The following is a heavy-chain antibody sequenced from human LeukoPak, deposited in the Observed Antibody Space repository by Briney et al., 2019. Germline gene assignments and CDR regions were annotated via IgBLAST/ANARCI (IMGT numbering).Heavy chain of an antibody. V-gene: IGHV4-38-2*02. J-gene: IGHJ4*02. CDR1: GYSINSGYY. CDR2: TYHGGST. CDR3: ARGGGLSYFDY. D-gene: IGHD3-16*02. Sequence: PSETLSLTCTVSGYSINSGYYWGWIRQPPGKGLEWIGITYHGGSTYYNPSLKSRVTISLDTSKNQFSLKLSSVTAADTAVYYCARGGGLSYFDYWGQGTLVTVSS.